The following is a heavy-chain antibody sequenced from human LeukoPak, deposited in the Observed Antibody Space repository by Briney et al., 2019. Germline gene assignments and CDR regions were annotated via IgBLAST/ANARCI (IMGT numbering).Heavy chain of an antibody. V-gene: IGHV4-39*01. J-gene: IGHJ4*02. CDR3: ARHEEEDGYNAKTFDF. CDR1: GVSNSSSNNF. D-gene: IGHD5-24*01. CDR2: MHYRGTT. Sequence: TSETLSLTCTVSGVSNSSSNNFWGWIRQPPGKGLEWIGSMHYRGTTYYIPSLKSRVTISVDTSKNQFSLKLSSVTAADTAVYYCARHEEEDGYNAKTFDFWGQGTLVTVSS.